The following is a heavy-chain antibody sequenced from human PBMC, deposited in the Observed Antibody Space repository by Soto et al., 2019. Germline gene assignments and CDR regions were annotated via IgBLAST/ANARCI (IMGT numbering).Heavy chain of an antibody. D-gene: IGHD3-16*02. Sequence: ASVKVSCKASGYTFTSYGISWVRQAPGQGLEWMGWISAYNGNTNYAQKLQGRVTMTTDTSTSTAYMELRSLRSDDTAVYYCARDKGLHLGELSLTWFDPWGQGTLVTVSS. CDR1: GYTFTSYG. CDR2: ISAYNGNT. CDR3: ARDKGLHLGELSLTWFDP. V-gene: IGHV1-18*01. J-gene: IGHJ5*02.